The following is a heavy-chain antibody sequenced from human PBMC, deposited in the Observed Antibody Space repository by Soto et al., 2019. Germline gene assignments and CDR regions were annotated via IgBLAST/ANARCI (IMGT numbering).Heavy chain of an antibody. CDR3: AGRLVRASRFDP. CDR1: GGSISSYY. Sequence: PSETLSLTCTVSGGSISSYYWSWIRQPPGKGLEWIGYIYYSGSTNYNPSLKSRVTISVDTSKNQFSLKLSSVTAADTAVYYCAGRLVRASRFDPWGQGTLVTVSS. J-gene: IGHJ5*02. D-gene: IGHD6-19*01. CDR2: IYYSGST. V-gene: IGHV4-59*01.